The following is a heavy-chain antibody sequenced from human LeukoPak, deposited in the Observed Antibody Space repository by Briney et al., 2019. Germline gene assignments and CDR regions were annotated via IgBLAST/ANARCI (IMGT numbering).Heavy chain of an antibody. CDR3: ARVHGSGSYYTPFFDY. Sequence: SETLSLTCTVSGGSISSGSYYWSWIRQPAGKGLEWIGRIYTSGSTNYNPSLKSRVTISVDTSKNQFSLKLSSVTAADTAVYYCARVHGSGSYYTPFFDYWGQGTLVTVSS. CDR1: GGSISSGSYY. V-gene: IGHV4-61*02. CDR2: IYTSGST. D-gene: IGHD3-10*01. J-gene: IGHJ4*02.